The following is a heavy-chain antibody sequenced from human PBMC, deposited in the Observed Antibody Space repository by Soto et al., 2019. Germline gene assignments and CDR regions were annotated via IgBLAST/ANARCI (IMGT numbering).Heavy chain of an antibody. CDR1: GFTFSSYA. CDR3: AKWVLEPDYYYYYYMDV. V-gene: IGHV3-23*01. Sequence: GGSLRLSCAASGFTFSSYAMSWVRQAPGKGLEWVSAISGSGGSTYYADSVKGRFTISRDNSKNTLYLQMNSLRAEDTAVYYCAKWVLEPDYYYYYYMDVWGKGTTVTVSS. D-gene: IGHD1-1*01. J-gene: IGHJ6*03. CDR2: ISGSGGST.